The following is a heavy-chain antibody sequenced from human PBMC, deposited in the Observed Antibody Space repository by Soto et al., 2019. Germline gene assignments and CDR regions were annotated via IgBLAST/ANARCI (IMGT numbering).Heavy chain of an antibody. CDR3: ARDLAGIAAAGNMDV. D-gene: IGHD6-13*01. V-gene: IGHV1-69*13. J-gene: IGHJ6*02. Sequence: SVKVSCKASGGTFSSYAISWVRQAPGQGLEWMGGIIPIFGTANYAQKFQGGVTITADESTSTAYMELSSLRSEDTAVYYCARDLAGIAAAGNMDVWGQGTTVTVSS. CDR2: IIPIFGTA. CDR1: GGTFSSYA.